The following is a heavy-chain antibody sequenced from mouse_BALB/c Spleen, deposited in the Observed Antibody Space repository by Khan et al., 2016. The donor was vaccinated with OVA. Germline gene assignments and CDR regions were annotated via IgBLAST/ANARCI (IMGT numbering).Heavy chain of an antibody. CDR1: GYIFTTYW. Sequence: QVQLKQSGAELVRPGASVKLSCKTSGYIFTTYWIHWVKQRSGQGLEWIARIYPGTNNTYYNEKFKDKATLTADKSSSTVYMPLSSLTSEDSAVYFCASEGALYDFDYWGQGTTLTVSS. V-gene: IGHV1-76*01. CDR3: ASEGALYDFDY. D-gene: IGHD2-14*01. J-gene: IGHJ2*01. CDR2: IYPGTNNT.